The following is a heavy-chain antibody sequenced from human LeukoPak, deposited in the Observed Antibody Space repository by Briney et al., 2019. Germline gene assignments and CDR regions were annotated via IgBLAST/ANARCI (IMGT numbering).Heavy chain of an antibody. J-gene: IGHJ5*02. Sequence: GRSLRLSCAASGFTFGSYGMHWVRQAPGKGLEWVAVIWYDGSNKYYADSVKGRFTISRDNSKDTLYLQMDSLRAEDTAVYYCARGHWFDPWGQGTLVTVSS. V-gene: IGHV3-33*01. CDR1: GFTFGSYG. CDR2: IWYDGSNK. CDR3: ARGHWFDP.